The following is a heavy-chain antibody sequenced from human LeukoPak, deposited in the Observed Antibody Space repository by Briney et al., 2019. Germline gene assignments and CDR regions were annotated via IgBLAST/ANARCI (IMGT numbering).Heavy chain of an antibody. CDR1: GGSISCYY. J-gene: IGHJ4*02. CDR2: IYYSGST. Sequence: SETLSLTCTVSGGSISCYYWSWIRPPPGKGLAWIGYIYYSGSTNYNPSLKSRVTISVDTSKNQFSLKLSSVTAADTAVYYCARDLAENYFDYWGQGTLVTVSS. V-gene: IGHV4-59*01. CDR3: ARDLAENYFDY. D-gene: IGHD3-16*01.